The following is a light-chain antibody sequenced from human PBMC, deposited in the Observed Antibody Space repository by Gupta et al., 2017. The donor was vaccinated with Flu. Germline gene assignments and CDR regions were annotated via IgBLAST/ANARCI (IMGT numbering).Light chain of an antibody. CDR3: SSDAGRNNVL. J-gene: IGLJ2*01. CDR1: SSDVGNYKY. CDR2: EVG. Sequence: QSALTQPPSASGSPGPSVTISCTGTSSDVGNYKYVSWYQQHPGKAPKLIIYEVGKRPSGVSARFSGSKSDNTASLTVSGLQAADEADYYCSSDAGRNNVLFGGGTKLTVL. V-gene: IGLV2-8*01.